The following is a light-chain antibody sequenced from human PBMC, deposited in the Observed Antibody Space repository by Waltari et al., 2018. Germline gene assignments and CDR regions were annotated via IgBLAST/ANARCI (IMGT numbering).Light chain of an antibody. V-gene: IGKV3-20*01. CDR2: GAS. CDR3: QKYGSPPWT. Sequence: EPVLTQSPGTLSLSPGDRATLSCRASQSVSSDYLAWYQQRPGQAPRLLIYGASIRATGIPDRFSGSGSGTDFTLTISRLEPEDIAVYFCQKYGSPPWTFGQGTKVE. J-gene: IGKJ1*01. CDR1: QSVSSDY.